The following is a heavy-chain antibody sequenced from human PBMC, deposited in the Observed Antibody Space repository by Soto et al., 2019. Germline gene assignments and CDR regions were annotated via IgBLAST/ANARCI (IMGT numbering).Heavy chain of an antibody. J-gene: IGHJ4*02. CDR3: AREVVTETTWGSFDS. Sequence: QVHLVQSGADVRTSGSSVRVSCTASGGGTLSNDGISWVRQAPGQGLEWLGRIIPFFGTPDYSQSFQGRLTITADASTGNVYMDLRSLKSDDTAVYYCAREVVTETTWGSFDSWGQGTLVTVSS. D-gene: IGHD2-21*02. V-gene: IGHV1-69*01. CDR1: GGGTLSNDG. CDR2: IIPFFGTP.